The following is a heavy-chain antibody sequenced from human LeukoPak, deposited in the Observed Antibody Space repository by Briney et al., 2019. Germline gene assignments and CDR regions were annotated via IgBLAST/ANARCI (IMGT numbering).Heavy chain of an antibody. Sequence: ASVKVSCKTSGYNFASYTMHWLRQTPGQSPEWMGSINGDNGNTKYSEKFQGRVTFTRDTSASSAYMELSRLRSEDTAVYYCARSSSGTYHYWGQGTLVTVSS. V-gene: IGHV1-3*01. CDR3: ARSSSGTYHY. CDR1: GYNFASYT. D-gene: IGHD3-10*01. J-gene: IGHJ4*02. CDR2: INGDNGNT.